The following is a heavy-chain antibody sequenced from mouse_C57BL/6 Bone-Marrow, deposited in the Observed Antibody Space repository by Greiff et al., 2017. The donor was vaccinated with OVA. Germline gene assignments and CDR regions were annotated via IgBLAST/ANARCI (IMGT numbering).Heavy chain of an antibody. J-gene: IGHJ1*03. CDR1: GYSITSDY. CDR3: ARYHYYGSSHWYFDV. Sequence: EVQGVESGPGLAKPSQTLSLTCSVTGYSITSDYWNWIRKFPGNKLEYMGYISYSGSTYYNPSLKSRISITRDTFKNQYYLQLNSVTTEDTATYYCARYHYYGSSHWYFDVWGTGTTVTVSS. D-gene: IGHD1-1*01. V-gene: IGHV3-8*01. CDR2: ISYSGST.